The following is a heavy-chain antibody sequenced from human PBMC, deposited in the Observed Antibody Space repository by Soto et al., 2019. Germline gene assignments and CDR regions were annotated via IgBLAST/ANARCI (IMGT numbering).Heavy chain of an antibody. Sequence: EVQLLESGGGLVQPGGSLRLSCAASEFTFSNYAMSWVRQAPGKGLEWVSAISYGGGTTYYADSVKGRFTISRNNSKNTQWLQINSLSADNTAVYYCAKSPGYYYDSTGYHFDYWGQVTLVTVSS. CDR3: AKSPGYYYDSTGYHFDY. CDR1: EFTFSNYA. V-gene: IGHV3-23*01. D-gene: IGHD3-22*01. J-gene: IGHJ4*02. CDR2: ISYGGGTT.